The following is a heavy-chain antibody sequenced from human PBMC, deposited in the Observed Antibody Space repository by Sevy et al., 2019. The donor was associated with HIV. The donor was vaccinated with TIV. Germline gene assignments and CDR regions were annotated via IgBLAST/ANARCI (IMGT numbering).Heavy chain of an antibody. J-gene: IGHJ4*02. CDR2: IWYDGSNK. CDR1: GFTFSSYG. D-gene: IGHD6-19*01. CDR3: ARDGYSSGWYLIDY. Sequence: GGSLRLSCAASGFTFSSYGMHWVRQAPGKGLEWVAVIWYDGSNKYYADSAKGRFTISRDNSKNTLYLQMNSLRAEDTAVYYCARDGYSSGWYLIDYWGQGTLVTVSS. V-gene: IGHV3-33*01.